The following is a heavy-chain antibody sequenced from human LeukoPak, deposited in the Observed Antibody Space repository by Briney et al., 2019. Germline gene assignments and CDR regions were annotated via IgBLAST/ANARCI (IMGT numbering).Heavy chain of an antibody. V-gene: IGHV4-61*05. D-gene: IGHD3-10*01. Sequence: PSETLSLTCTVSGDSISSTNYYWGWIRQPPGKGLEWIGYIYYSGSTNYNPSLKSRVTISVDTSKNQFSLKLSSVTAADTAVYYCASGETMVRGVIQTWGQGTLVTVSS. CDR1: GDSISSTNYY. J-gene: IGHJ4*02. CDR3: ASGETMVRGVIQT. CDR2: IYYSGST.